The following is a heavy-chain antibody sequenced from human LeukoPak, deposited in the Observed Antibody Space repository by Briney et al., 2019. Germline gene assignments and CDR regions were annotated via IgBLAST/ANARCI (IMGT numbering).Heavy chain of an antibody. D-gene: IGHD3-10*01. CDR3: AKDHHLHYYGSGSFSPFDP. V-gene: IGHV3-23*01. Sequence: GGSLRLSCAASGFTFSNYAMSWVRQAPGKGLEWVSGISGSGGSTYYADSVKGRFTISRDNSKNTLYLQMNSLRAEDTAVYYCAKDHHLHYYGSGSFSPFDPWGQGTLVTVSS. CDR2: ISGSGGST. CDR1: GFTFSNYA. J-gene: IGHJ5*02.